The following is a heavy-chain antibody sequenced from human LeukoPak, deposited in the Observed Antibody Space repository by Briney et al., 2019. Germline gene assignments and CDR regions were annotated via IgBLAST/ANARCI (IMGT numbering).Heavy chain of an antibody. V-gene: IGHV3-23*01. J-gene: IGHJ4*02. CDR2: ISGSGGVT. Sequence: GGSLRLSCTASGFTFSKYAMSWVRQAPGKGLEWVSTISGSGGVTYYADSVKGRFTISRDNSKNTLYLQMNSLRDAGTAVYYCATDQRGFGDLEYWGQGTLVTVSS. CDR3: ATDQRGFGDLEY. D-gene: IGHD3-10*01. CDR1: GFTFSKYA.